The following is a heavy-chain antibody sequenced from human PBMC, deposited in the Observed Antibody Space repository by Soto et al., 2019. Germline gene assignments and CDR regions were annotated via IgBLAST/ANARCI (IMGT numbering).Heavy chain of an antibody. CDR3: ARGPNHWYFDL. V-gene: IGHV3-66*01. Sequence: EVQLVESGGGLVQPGGSLRLSCAAAGFTVSSNYMSWVRQAPGKGLEWVAVIYSGGSTYYAHSVKGRFTISRDNSKNTLYLQMNSLRAEDTAVYYCARGPNHWYFDLWGRGTLVTVSS. CDR2: IYSGGST. CDR1: GFTVSSNY. J-gene: IGHJ2*01.